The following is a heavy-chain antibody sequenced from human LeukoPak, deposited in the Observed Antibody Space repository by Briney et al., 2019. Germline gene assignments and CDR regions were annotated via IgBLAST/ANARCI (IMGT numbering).Heavy chain of an antibody. CDR2: IWYDGTQQ. Sequence: GRSLRLSCAASGFTFSRYGLHWVRQAPGKGLEWVAVIWYDGTQQYYADSVKGRFTISRDNSKNTLYLQMNSLAPEDTALYYCARGKRRFDYWGQGTLVSVSS. V-gene: IGHV3-33*01. J-gene: IGHJ4*02. CDR3: ARGKRRFDY. CDR1: GFTFSRYG.